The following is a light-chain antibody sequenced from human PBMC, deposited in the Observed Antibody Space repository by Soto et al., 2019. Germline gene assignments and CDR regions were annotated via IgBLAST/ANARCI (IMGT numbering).Light chain of an antibody. CDR3: QQYGSSPPYP. CDR1: QSVSNNY. CDR2: GSS. Sequence: EVVLTQSPGTLSLSPGERATLSCRASQSVSNNYLAWYQQKPGQSPKLLIFGSSDRATGIPDRFSGSGSGTDVTLTISSLEPEDFAVYYCQQYGSSPPYPFGQGTKLEIK. V-gene: IGKV3-20*01. J-gene: IGKJ2*01.